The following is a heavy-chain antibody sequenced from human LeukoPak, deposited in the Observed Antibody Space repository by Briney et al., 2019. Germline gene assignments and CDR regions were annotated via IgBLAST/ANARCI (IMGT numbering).Heavy chain of an antibody. CDR1: GFTFSSYG. J-gene: IGHJ4*02. D-gene: IGHD3-10*01. CDR3: AKDGTFTYYYGSGSYSDY. CDR2: ISYDGSNK. V-gene: IGHV3-30*18. Sequence: GGSLRLSCAASGFTFSSYGMHWVRQAPGKGLEWVAVISYDGSNKYYADSVKGRFTISRDNSKNTPYLQMNSLRAEDTAVYYCAKDGTFTYYYGSGSYSDYWGQGTLVTVSS.